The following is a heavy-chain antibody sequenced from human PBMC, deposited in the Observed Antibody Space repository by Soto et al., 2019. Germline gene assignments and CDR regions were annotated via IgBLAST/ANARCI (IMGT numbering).Heavy chain of an antibody. Sequence: SETLSLTCAVYGGSFSGYYWSWIRQPPGKGLEWIGEINHSGSTNYNPSLKSRVTISVDTSKNQFSLKLSSVTAADTAVYYCARGRALLLRYFDWLPWWFDPWGQGTLVTVSS. CDR1: GGSFSGYY. J-gene: IGHJ5*02. CDR2: INHSGST. V-gene: IGHV4-34*01. CDR3: ARGRALLLRYFDWLPWWFDP. D-gene: IGHD3-9*01.